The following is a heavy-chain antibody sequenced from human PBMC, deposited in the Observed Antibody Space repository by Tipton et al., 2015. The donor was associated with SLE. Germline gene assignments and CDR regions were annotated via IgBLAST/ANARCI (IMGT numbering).Heavy chain of an antibody. CDR3: ARHPYSSSSVLDY. V-gene: IGHV4-59*05. J-gene: IGHJ4*02. Sequence: TLSLTCTVSGGSISSYYWSWIRQPPGKGLEWIGSIYYSGSTYYNPSLKSRVTISVDTSKNQFSLKLSSVTAADTAVYYCARHPYSSSSVLDYWGQGTLVTVSS. CDR2: IYYSGST. D-gene: IGHD6-6*01. CDR1: GGSISSYY.